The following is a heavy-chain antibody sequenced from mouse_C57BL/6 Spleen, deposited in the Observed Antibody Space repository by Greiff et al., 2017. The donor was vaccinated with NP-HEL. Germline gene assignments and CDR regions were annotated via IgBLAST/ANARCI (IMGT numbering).Heavy chain of an antibody. J-gene: IGHJ4*01. V-gene: IGHV10-1*01. CDR3: VRQGPFYAMDY. CDR1: GFSFNTYA. Sequence: EVNVVESGGGLVQPKGSLKLSCAASGFSFNTYAMNWVRQAPGKGLEWVARIRSKSNNYATYYADSVKDRFTISRDDSESMLYLQMNNLKTEDTAMYYCVRQGPFYAMDYWGQGTSVTVSS. CDR2: IRSKSNNYAT.